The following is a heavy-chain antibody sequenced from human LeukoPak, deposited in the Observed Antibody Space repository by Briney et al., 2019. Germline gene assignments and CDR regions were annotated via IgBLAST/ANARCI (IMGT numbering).Heavy chain of an antibody. V-gene: IGHV3-21*01. CDR1: GFTFSTYS. D-gene: IGHD4-17*01. Sequence: AGGSLRLSCAASGFTFSTYSMNWVRQAPGKGLEWVSSISSGSGYIYYADSVKGRFTISRDNAKNSLYLQMNSLRAEDTAVYYCARSETTVTYFDYWGQGTLVTAS. J-gene: IGHJ4*02. CDR2: ISSGSGYI. CDR3: ARSETTVTYFDY.